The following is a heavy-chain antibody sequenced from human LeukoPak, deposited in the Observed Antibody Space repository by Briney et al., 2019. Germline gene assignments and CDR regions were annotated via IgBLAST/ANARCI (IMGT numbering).Heavy chain of an antibody. CDR1: GYSISSGYY. CDR2: IYHGGST. V-gene: IGHV4-38-2*02. D-gene: IGHD5-18*01. Sequence: SETLSLTCAVSGYSISSGYYWGWIRQPPGKGLEWIGSIYHGGSTYYNPSLKSRVTISVDTSKNQFSLKLSSVTAADTAVYYCARDGYSYGFSLDYWGQGTLVTVSS. CDR3: ARDGYSYGFSLDY. J-gene: IGHJ4*02.